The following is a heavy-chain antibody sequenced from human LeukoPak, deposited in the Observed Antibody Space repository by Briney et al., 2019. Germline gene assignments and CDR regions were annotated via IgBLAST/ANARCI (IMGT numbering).Heavy chain of an antibody. CDR2: INHSGST. CDR3: ARGWFAMSASFVAFDI. J-gene: IGHJ3*02. CDR1: GGSFSGYY. D-gene: IGHD2-15*01. Sequence: SETLSLTCGVYGGSFSGYYWSWIRQPPGKGLEWIGEINHSGSTNYNPSLKSRVTISLDSSKKQFSLKLSSVTAADTAVYYCARGWFAMSASFVAFDIWGQGTTVTVSS. V-gene: IGHV4-34*01.